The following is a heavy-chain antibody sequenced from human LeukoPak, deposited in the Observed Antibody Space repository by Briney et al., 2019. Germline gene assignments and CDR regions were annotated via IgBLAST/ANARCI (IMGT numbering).Heavy chain of an antibody. V-gene: IGHV1-8*01. Sequence: ASVKVSCKASGYTFTNYDINWVRQATGQGLGWMGWMNPNSGNTDYAQKFQGRVTMTRNTSITTAYMELSILRSEDTAIYYCARGGPVAATHKYFQYWGQGTLVTVSS. CDR1: GYTFTNYD. D-gene: IGHD6-19*01. CDR3: ARGGPVAATHKYFQY. CDR2: MNPNSGNT. J-gene: IGHJ1*01.